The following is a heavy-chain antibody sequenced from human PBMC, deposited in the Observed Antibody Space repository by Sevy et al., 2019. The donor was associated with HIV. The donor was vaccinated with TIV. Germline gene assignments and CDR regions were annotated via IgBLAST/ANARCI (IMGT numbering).Heavy chain of an antibody. V-gene: IGHV3-73*01. D-gene: IGHD4-4*01. CDR1: GFTFSGSA. CDR2: IRSKANSYAT. CDR3: TTFLGLVMMTTVTKTSSRSSQDYYYYYGMDV. Sequence: GGSLRLSCAASGFTFSGSAMHWVRQASGIGLEWVGRIRSKANSYATAYAASVKGRFTISRDDSKNTAYLQMNSLKTEDTAVYYCTTFLGLVMMTTVTKTSSRSSQDYYYYYGMDVWGQWTTVTVSS. J-gene: IGHJ6*02.